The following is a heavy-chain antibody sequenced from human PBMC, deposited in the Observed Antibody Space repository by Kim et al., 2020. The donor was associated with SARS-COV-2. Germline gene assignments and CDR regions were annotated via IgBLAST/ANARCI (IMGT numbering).Heavy chain of an antibody. CDR2: LFYSGSI. CDR1: GGSMNYYY. CDR3: ARGGGYSYGRNFFDF. V-gene: IGHV4-59*01. D-gene: IGHD5-18*01. J-gene: IGHJ4*02. Sequence: SETLSLTCTVSGGSMNYYYWSWIRQSPGKGLEWIGYLFYSGSINYNPSLKSRVILSLDLSKNQFSLRVNSVTAADTAVYFCARGGGYSYGRNFFDFWGQGTQVTVSS.